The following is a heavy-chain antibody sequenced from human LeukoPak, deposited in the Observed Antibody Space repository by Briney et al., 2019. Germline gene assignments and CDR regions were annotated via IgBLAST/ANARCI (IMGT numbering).Heavy chain of an antibody. CDR1: GFTFSSYS. J-gene: IGHJ3*02. D-gene: IGHD1-26*01. Sequence: GGSLRLSCAASGFTFSSYSMNWVRQAPGKGLEWVSYISSSSSTIYYADSVKGRFTISRDNAKNSLYLQMNSLRAEDTAVYYCARDLRWQLPNAFDIWGQGTMVTVSS. CDR2: ISSSSSTI. V-gene: IGHV3-48*01. CDR3: ARDLRWQLPNAFDI.